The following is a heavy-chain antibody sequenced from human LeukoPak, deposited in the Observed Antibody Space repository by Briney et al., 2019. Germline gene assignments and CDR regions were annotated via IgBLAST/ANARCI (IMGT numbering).Heavy chain of an antibody. J-gene: IGHJ6*03. Sequence: SETLSLTCTVSGGSISSYYWSWIRQPAGKGLEWIGRIYTGGSTNYNPSLKSRVTMSVDTSKNQFSLKLSSVTAADTAVYYCARDRYDEYYYYYYYMDVWGKGTTVTVSS. D-gene: IGHD3-3*01. CDR1: GGSISSYY. CDR2: IYTGGST. V-gene: IGHV4-4*07. CDR3: ARDRYDEYYYYYYYMDV.